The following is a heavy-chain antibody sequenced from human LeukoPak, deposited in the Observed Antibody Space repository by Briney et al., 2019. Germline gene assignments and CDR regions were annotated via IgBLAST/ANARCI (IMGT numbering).Heavy chain of an antibody. CDR1: GYTFTGYY. J-gene: IGHJ5*02. CDR2: INPNSGGT. V-gene: IGHV1-2*02. D-gene: IGHD3-10*01. Sequence: ASVKVSCKASGYTFTGYYMHWVRQAPGQGLEWMGWINPNSGGTNYAQKFQGRVTMTRDTSISTACMELSRLRSDDTAVYYCARVPQPPLIPWGVTPRGLRFDPWGQGTLVTVSS. CDR3: ARVPQPPLIPWGVTPRGLRFDP.